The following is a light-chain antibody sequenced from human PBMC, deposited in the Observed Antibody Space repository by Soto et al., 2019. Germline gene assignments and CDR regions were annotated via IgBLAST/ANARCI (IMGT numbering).Light chain of an antibody. J-gene: IGKJ4*01. CDR1: QSLSSDS. V-gene: IGKV3-20*01. Sequence: EIVLTQSPRTLSLSPGERATLSCRTSQSLSSDSLAWYQQKPGQAPRLLIFGASSRAAGTPDRFSGSASGTDFTLTISRLEPEDFAVYYCQQYDSSPLTFGGGTKVEVK. CDR2: GAS. CDR3: QQYDSSPLT.